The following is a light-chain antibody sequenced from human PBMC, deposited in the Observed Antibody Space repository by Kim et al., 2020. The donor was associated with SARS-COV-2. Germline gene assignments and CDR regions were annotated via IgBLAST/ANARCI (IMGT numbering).Light chain of an antibody. CDR3: QQYNNWPPTWT. V-gene: IGKV3-15*01. Sequence: EIVMTQSPATLSVSPGERATLSCRASQSVSSNLGWYQQKPGQAPRLLIYGASTRATGIPARFSGSGSGTEFTLTISSLQSEDFAVYYCQQYNNWPPTWTFGQGTKVDIK. CDR2: GAS. CDR1: QSVSSN. J-gene: IGKJ1*01.